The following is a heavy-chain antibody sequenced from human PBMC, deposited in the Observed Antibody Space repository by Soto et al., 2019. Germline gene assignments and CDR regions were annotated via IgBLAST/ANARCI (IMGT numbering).Heavy chain of an antibody. J-gene: IGHJ6*02. V-gene: IGHV1-69*02. D-gene: IGHD2-21*02. CDR2: IIPILGIA. CDR1: GGTFSSYT. Sequence: QVQLVQSGAEVKKPGSSVKVSCKASGGTFSSYTISWVRQAPGQGLEWMGRIIPILGIANYAQKFQGRVTITADKSTSTAYMELRSLRSEDTAVYYCARSVVVTDIPYGMDVWGQGTTVTVSS. CDR3: ARSVVVTDIPYGMDV.